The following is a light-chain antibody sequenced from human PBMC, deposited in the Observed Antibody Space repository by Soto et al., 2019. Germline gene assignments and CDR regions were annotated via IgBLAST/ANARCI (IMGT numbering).Light chain of an antibody. CDR1: RLGVQS. J-gene: IGLJ1*01. CDR3: HVWDGAADHV. V-gene: IGLV3-21*02. Sequence: SYELIQPPSVSVAPGQTAKITCGGSRLGVQSVHWYQQKPGQAPVLVIYNDSDRPSGIPERFSGPNSGNTATLIISTVEAGDEADYYCHVWDGAADHVFGMGTKVTVL. CDR2: NDS.